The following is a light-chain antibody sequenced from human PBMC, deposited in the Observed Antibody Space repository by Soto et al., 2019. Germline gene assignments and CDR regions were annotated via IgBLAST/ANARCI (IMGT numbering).Light chain of an antibody. CDR3: CSYAGSSTSWV. V-gene: IGLV2-23*02. CDR1: SSDLGTYDL. J-gene: IGLJ3*02. CDR2: EVA. Sequence: LTQPASVSGSPGQSITISCTGTSSDLGTYDLVSWYQQHPGRAPKLILFEVAKRPSGVSGRFSGSKSGNTASLTISGLQTEDQADYYCCSYAGSSTSWVFGGGTKVTVL.